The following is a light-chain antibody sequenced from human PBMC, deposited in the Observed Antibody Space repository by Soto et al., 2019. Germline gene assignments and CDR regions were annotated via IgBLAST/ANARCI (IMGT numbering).Light chain of an antibody. CDR2: AAS. V-gene: IGKV1-9*01. J-gene: IGKJ4*01. Sequence: IQLTQSPSSLSASVGDRVTITCRASQGISSYLAWYQQKPGKAPKLLIYAASTLQSGVPSRFSGSGSGTDFTLTISSLQPEDFATYYCQQLTSYRALTFGGGTKVEIK. CDR1: QGISSY. CDR3: QQLTSYRALT.